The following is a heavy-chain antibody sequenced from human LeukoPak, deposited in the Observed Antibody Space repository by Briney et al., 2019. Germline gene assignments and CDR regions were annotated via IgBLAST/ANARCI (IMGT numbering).Heavy chain of an antibody. J-gene: IGHJ6*03. CDR1: GFTFSSYS. CDR3: ARGGSSSRFYYYYMDV. Sequence: GGSLRLSCAASGFTFSSYSMNWVRQAPGKGLEWVSYISSSSTIYYADSVKGRFTISRDNAKNSLYLQMNSLRAEDTAVYYCARGGSSSRFYYYYMDVWGKGTTVTVSS. V-gene: IGHV3-48*01. CDR2: ISSSSTI. D-gene: IGHD6-6*01.